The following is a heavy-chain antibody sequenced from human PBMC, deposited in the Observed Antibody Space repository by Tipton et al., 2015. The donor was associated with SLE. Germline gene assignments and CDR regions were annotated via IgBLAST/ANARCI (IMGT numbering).Heavy chain of an antibody. Sequence: TLSLTCSVSGASITNSYWSWIRQPPGKGLEWIGYIYYSSYTNYNPSLKSRVTTSFDRSKNQFSLKLSSVTAADTAVYYCTRDREFDTGWYFDLWGRGTPVTVSS. J-gene: IGHJ2*01. CDR3: TRDREFDTGWYFDL. CDR2: IYYSSYT. CDR1: GASITNSY. V-gene: IGHV4-59*12. D-gene: IGHD2-8*02.